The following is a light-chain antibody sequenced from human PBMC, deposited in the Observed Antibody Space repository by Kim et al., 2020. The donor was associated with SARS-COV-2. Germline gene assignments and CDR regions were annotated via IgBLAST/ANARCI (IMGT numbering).Light chain of an antibody. CDR2: DAS. V-gene: IGKV1-5*01. J-gene: IGKJ2*01. CDR1: QSINSW. CDR3: QQYNSYSEYT. Sequence: ASVGDRVTITCRASQSINSWLVWYQQKPGKAPKLLIYDASSLESGVPFRFSGSGSGTEFTLTISSLQPDDFATYYCQQYNSYSEYTFGQGTKLEI.